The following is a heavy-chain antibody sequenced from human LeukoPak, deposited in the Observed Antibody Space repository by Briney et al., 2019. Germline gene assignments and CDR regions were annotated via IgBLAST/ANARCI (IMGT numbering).Heavy chain of an antibody. D-gene: IGHD3-3*01. CDR3: AREGADFWSGSAQNWFDP. CDR2: IISILDIA. V-gene: IGHV1-69*04. J-gene: IGHJ5*02. Sequence: SVKVSCKASGGTFSSYTISWVRQAPGQGLEWMGRIISILDIANYAQKFQGRVTITADKSTGTAYMELSSLRSEDTAVYYCAREGADFWSGSAQNWFDPWGQGTLVTVSS. CDR1: GGTFSSYT.